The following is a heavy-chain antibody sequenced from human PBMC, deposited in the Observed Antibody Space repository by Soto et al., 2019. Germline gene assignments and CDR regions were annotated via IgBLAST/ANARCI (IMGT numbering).Heavy chain of an antibody. J-gene: IGHJ5*02. V-gene: IGHV4-59*01. Sequence: QVQLQESGPGLVKPSETLSLTCTVSGGSISSYYWSWIRQPPGKGLEWIGYIYYSGSTNYNPSLNRRVXXPXDXFKNQFSLKLTSVTAADTAVYYCARKIAAAGTIFDPWGQGTLVTVSS. CDR3: ARKIAAAGTIFDP. CDR2: IYYSGST. D-gene: IGHD6-13*01. CDR1: GGSISSYY.